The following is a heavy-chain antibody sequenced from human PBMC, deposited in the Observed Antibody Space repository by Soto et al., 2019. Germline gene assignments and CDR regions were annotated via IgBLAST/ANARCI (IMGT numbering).Heavy chain of an antibody. CDR1: GGTFSSYA. Sequence: ASVKVSCKASGGTFSSYAISWVRQAPGQGLEWMGGIIPIFGTANYAQNFQGRVTIAADESTNTAYMELSSLRSEDTAVYYCARDLGSGWYNYWGQGXLVTVYS. V-gene: IGHV1-69*13. CDR2: IIPIFGTA. D-gene: IGHD6-19*01. CDR3: ARDLGSGWYNY. J-gene: IGHJ4*02.